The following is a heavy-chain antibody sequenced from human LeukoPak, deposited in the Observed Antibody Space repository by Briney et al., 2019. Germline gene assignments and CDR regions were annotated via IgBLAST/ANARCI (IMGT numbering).Heavy chain of an antibody. CDR2: IWYDGSNK. V-gene: IGHV3-33*01. CDR3: ARDADEYCSSTPCGGGFFDI. Sequence: AGGSLRLSCAASGFTFSSYGMHWVRQAPGKGLEWVAVIWYDGSNKYYADSVKGRFTISRDNSKNTLYLQMNSLRAEDTAVYYCARDADEYCSSTPCGGGFFDIGGQGKMVPVSS. CDR1: GFTFSSYG. D-gene: IGHD2-2*01. J-gene: IGHJ3*02.